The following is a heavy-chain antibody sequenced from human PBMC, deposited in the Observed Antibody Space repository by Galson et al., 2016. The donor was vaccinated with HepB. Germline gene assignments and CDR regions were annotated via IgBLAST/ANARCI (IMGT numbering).Heavy chain of an antibody. D-gene: IGHD1-26*01. Sequence: PALVKPTQTLTLTCAFSGFSLSTSGVGVGWIRQPPGKALEWLALIYWNDHKRYSPSLQIRLTITKDTSKKQVVLTMTNMDPVDTATYFWSLTGSYQASDGFDIWGQGTMVTVSS. J-gene: IGHJ3*02. V-gene: IGHV2-5*01. CDR1: GFSLSTSGVG. CDR3: SLTGSYQASDGFDI. CDR2: IYWNDHK.